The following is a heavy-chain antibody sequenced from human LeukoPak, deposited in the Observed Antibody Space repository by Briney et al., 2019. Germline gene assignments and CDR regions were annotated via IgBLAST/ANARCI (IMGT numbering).Heavy chain of an antibody. D-gene: IGHD4-11*01. CDR1: GGTFSSYA. J-gene: IGHJ4*02. CDR3: ARSHTVTTESFDY. Sequence: ASVKVSCKASGGTFSSYAIGWVRQAPGQGLEGMGRIIPIFGTANYAQKFQGRVTITTDESTSTAYMELSGLRSEDTAVYYCARSHTVTTESFDYWGQGTLVTVSS. V-gene: IGHV1-69*05. CDR2: IIPIFGTA.